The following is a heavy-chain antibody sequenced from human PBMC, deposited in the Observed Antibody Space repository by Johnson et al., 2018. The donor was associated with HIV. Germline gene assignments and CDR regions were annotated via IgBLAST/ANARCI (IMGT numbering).Heavy chain of an antibody. Sequence: QVQLVESGGGVVQPERSLRLSCAASGFTFSAYAMHWVRQAPGKGLEWVAAISDDESKTYYTDSMKGRFTISRDNSKNTLYLQMISLRAEDTAVYYCARKGDAFDIWGQGTMVTVSS. CDR3: ARKGDAFDI. CDR2: ISDDESKT. V-gene: IGHV3-30*10. J-gene: IGHJ3*02. CDR1: GFTFSAYA.